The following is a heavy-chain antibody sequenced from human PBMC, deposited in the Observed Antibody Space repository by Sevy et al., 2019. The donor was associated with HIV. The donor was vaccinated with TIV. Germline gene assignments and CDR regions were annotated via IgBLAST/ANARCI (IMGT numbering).Heavy chain of an antibody. V-gene: IGHV3-49*04. D-gene: IGHD5-18*01. CDR2: MRSKAFAGTT. Sequence: GGSLRLSCTTSGFTLGDYAMSWVRQAPGKGLEWVGFMRSKAFAGTTEYAASVKGRFTISTDDSKASAHLQMNSLRTEATGVYYCIRGRLLGYTAMVPDYWGQGTLVTVSS. J-gene: IGHJ4*02. CDR3: IRGRLLGYTAMVPDY. CDR1: GFTLGDYA.